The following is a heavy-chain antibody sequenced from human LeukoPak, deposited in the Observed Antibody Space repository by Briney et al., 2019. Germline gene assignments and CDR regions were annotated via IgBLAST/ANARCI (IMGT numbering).Heavy chain of an antibody. V-gene: IGHV3-21*01. D-gene: IGHD1-1*01. Sequence: PGGSLRLSCAASGFTFSSYSMNWVRQAPGKGLEWVSSISSSSSYIYYADSVKGRFTISRDNAKNSLYLQMNSLRAEDTAVYYCARLNWWERPAYYYYGMDVWGQGTTVIVSS. CDR3: ARLNWWERPAYYYYGMDV. CDR2: ISSSSSYI. J-gene: IGHJ6*02. CDR1: GFTFSSYS.